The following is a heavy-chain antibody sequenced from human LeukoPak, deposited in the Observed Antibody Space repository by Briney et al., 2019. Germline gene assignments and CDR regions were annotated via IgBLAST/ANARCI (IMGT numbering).Heavy chain of an antibody. J-gene: IGHJ4*02. D-gene: IGHD3-10*01. Sequence: GRSLRLSCAASGFTFDDYAMHWVRQAPGKGLEWVSGISWNSGSIGYADSVKGRFTISRDNAKNSLYLQMNSLRAEDTSLYYCAKESVWFSGIDYWGQGTLVSLSS. CDR2: ISWNSGSI. CDR1: GFTFDDYA. CDR3: AKESVWFSGIDY. V-gene: IGHV3-9*01.